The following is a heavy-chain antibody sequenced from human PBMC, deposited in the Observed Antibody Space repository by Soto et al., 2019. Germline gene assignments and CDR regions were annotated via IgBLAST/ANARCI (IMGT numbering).Heavy chain of an antibody. CDR1: GYTFTSYA. CDR2: INPNSGGT. J-gene: IGHJ6*02. D-gene: IGHD2-15*01. Sequence: ASVKVSCKASGYTFTSYAMHWVRQAPGQGLEWMGWINPNSGGTNYAQKFQGWVTMTRDTSISTAYMELSRLRSDDTAVYYCARDRGSRGMDVWGQGTTVTVSS. CDR3: ARDRGSRGMDV. V-gene: IGHV1-2*04.